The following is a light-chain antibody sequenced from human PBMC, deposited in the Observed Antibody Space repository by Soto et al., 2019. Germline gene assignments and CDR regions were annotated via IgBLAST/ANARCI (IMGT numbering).Light chain of an antibody. Sequence: QSVLTQPASLSGSPGQSITISCAGTSSDVGANNFVSWYQQHPGKAPKLLIYEVTNRPSGVSNRFSGSKSGNTASLTLSGLQAEDEADYYCSSFTTSNTWLFGGGTKLTVL. CDR2: EVT. V-gene: IGLV2-14*01. CDR3: SSFTTSNTWL. J-gene: IGLJ3*02. CDR1: SSDVGANNF.